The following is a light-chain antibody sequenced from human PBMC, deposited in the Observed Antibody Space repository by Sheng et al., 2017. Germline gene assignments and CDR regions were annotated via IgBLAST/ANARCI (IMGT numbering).Light chain of an antibody. CDR3: SSYTSSNTLFV. V-gene: IGLV2-14*01. CDR1: SSDVGYYNY. J-gene: IGLJ1*01. CDR2: DVS. Sequence: QSALTQPASVSGSPGQSITISCTGTSSDVGYYNYVSWYQQHPGKAPKLMIYDVSKRPSGVSNRFSGSKSGNTASLTISGLQAEDEADYYCSSYTSSNTLFVFGTGTKVTVL.